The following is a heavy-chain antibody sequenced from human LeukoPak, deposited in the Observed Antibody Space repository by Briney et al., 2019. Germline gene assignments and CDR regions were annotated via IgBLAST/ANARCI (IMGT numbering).Heavy chain of an antibody. CDR2: ISGSGGST. CDR1: GFTFSSYA. V-gene: IGHV3-23*01. D-gene: IGHD3-10*01. J-gene: IGHJ6*02. CDR3: AKSLVRGAHGYYGMDV. Sequence: SGGSLRLSCAASGFTFSSYAMSWVRQAPGKGLEWVSAISGSGGSTYYADSVKGRFTISRDNSKNTLYLQMNSLRAEDTAVYYCAKSLVRGAHGYYGMDVWGQGTTVTVSS.